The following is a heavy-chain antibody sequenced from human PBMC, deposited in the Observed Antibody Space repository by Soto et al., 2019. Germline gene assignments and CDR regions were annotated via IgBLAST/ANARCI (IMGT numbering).Heavy chain of an antibody. CDR2: LYADGST. Sequence: EVQLVETGGALIQPGGSLRLSCAASGFPVNATYLSWVRQAPGKGLEWLSVLYADGSTYYIDSVKGLFRISRDSSKNTLYLQMDSLRADDTAMYFCARTAEGDTPRTHWYFDLWGRDTLVTVSS. CDR3: ARTAEGDTPRTHWYFDL. J-gene: IGHJ2*01. V-gene: IGHV3-53*02. CDR1: GFPVNATY. D-gene: IGHD5-18*01.